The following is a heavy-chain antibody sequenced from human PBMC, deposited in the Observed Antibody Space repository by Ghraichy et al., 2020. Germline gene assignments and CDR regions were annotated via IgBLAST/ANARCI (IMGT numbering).Heavy chain of an antibody. CDR1: GFTFSSYA. CDR2: ISGSGGTT. D-gene: IGHD3-16*01. J-gene: IGHJ4*02. CDR3: AKDFDDYIWGSYCVDH. Sequence: GGSLRLSCAASGFTFSSYAMTWVRQAPGKGLEWVSAISGSGGTTYYADSVKGRFTISRDNSKNTLYLHMNSLRAEDTAVYYCAKDFDDYIWGSYCVDHWGQGTLVTVSS. V-gene: IGHV3-23*01.